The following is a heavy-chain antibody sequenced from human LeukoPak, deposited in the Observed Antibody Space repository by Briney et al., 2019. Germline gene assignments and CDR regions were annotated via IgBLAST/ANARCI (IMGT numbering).Heavy chain of an antibody. V-gene: IGHV4-59*08. CDR1: GGSISSYY. D-gene: IGHD3-9*01. J-gene: IGHJ4*02. Sequence: PSETLSLTCTVSGGSISSYYWSWIRQPPGKGLEWIGYIYYSGSTNYNPSLKSRVTISVDTSKNQFSLKLSSVTAADTAVYYCARHRLLILRYSDPPIDYFDYWGRGTLVTVSS. CDR2: IYYSGST. CDR3: ARHRLLILRYSDPPIDYFDY.